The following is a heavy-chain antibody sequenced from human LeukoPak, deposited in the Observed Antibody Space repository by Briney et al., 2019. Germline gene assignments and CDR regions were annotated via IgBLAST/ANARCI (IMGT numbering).Heavy chain of an antibody. J-gene: IGHJ6*04. CDR2: IIPIFGTA. CDR1: GGTFSRYA. V-gene: IGHV1-69*06. CDR3: ARWGANMVRGVIFSYYGMDV. D-gene: IGHD3-10*01. Sequence: GASVKVSCKASGGTFSRYAISWVRQAPGQGLEWMGGIIPIFGTANYAQKFQGRVTITADKSTSTAYMELSSLRSEDTAVYYCARWGANMVRGVIFSYYGMDVWGKGTTVTVSS.